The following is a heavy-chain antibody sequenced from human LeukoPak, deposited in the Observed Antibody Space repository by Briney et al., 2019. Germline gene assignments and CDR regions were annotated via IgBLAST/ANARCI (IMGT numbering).Heavy chain of an antibody. J-gene: IGHJ4*02. CDR3: AKDRKLGTYFDY. CDR2: ISGSGGST. D-gene: IGHD7-27*01. Sequence: PGGSLRLSCTASGFTFSSYAMSWVRQAPGKGLEWVSAISGSGGSTYYADSVKGRFTISRDNSKNTLYLQMNSLRAEDTAVYYCAKDRKLGTYFDYWGQGTLVTVSS. CDR1: GFTFSSYA. V-gene: IGHV3-23*01.